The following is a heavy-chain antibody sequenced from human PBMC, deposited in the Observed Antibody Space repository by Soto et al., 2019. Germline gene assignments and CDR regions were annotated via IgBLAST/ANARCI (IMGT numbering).Heavy chain of an antibody. Sequence: PGGSLSLSCAASGFTFSSCAMSWVRQAPGKGLEWVSYISNSSSSIYYADSVKGRFTISRDNAKNTLYLQMNNLRDEDTAVYYCAGRNSSSSILDYWGPGTLVTVSS. J-gene: IGHJ4*02. V-gene: IGHV3-48*02. CDR2: ISNSSSSI. D-gene: IGHD6-6*01. CDR3: AGRNSSSSILDY. CDR1: GFTFSSCA.